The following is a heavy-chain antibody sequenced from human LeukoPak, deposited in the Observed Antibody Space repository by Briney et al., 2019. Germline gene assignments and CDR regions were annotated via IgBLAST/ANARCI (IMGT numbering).Heavy chain of an antibody. V-gene: IGHV5-51*01. Sequence: GASLKISCKTSGYSFTTYWIGWVRQMPGTGLEWVGAIYPDDSDTRYSPSFQGQAVISADRSIRTAYLQWNTLKTSDTAMYYCVRQRGASGTINHFDPWGQGTLVTVSS. J-gene: IGHJ5*02. CDR2: IYPDDSDT. CDR3: VRQRGASGTINHFDP. D-gene: IGHD3-10*01. CDR1: GYSFTTYW.